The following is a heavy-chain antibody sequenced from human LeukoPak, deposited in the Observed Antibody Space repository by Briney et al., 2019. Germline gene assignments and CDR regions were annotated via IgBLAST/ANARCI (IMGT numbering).Heavy chain of an antibody. D-gene: IGHD6-13*01. J-gene: IGHJ4*02. CDR1: GGSISSGGYY. CDR3: ARVGRGAAAAYFDY. CDR2: IYHSGST. Sequence: SETLSLTCTVSGGSISSGGYYWSWIRQPPGKGLEWIGYIYHSGSTYYNPSLKSRVTISVDRSKNQFSLKLSSVTAADTAVYYCARVGRGAAAAYFDYWGQGTLVTVSS. V-gene: IGHV4-30-2*01.